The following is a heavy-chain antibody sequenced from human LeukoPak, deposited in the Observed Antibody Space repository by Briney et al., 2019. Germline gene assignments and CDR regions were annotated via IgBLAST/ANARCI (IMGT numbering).Heavy chain of an antibody. CDR3: AKDTGYYYDSSGIDY. J-gene: IGHJ4*02. Sequence: GGSLRLSCAASGFTFDDYAMHWVRQAPGKGLEWVSGISWNSGSIGYADSVKGRFTISRDNAKNSLYLQMNSLRAEDTALYYCAKDTGYYYDSSGIDYWGQGTLVTVSS. CDR1: GFTFDDYA. D-gene: IGHD3-22*01. V-gene: IGHV3-9*01. CDR2: ISWNSGSI.